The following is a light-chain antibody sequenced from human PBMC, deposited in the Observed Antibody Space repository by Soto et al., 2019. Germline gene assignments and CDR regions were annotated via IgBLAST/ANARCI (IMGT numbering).Light chain of an antibody. J-gene: IGKJ2*01. Sequence: TQSPSTLSASVGDRVTITCRASQSITTWLAWYQQKPGQAPRLLIFSASKRATGIPDRFSGSASGTDSFNDSGSGTDFTLTISRLEPEDFAVYYCHHYGSSLPDTFGQGTKLEIK. V-gene: IGKV3-20*01. CDR3: HHYGSSLPDT. CDR2: SAS. CDR1: QSITTW.